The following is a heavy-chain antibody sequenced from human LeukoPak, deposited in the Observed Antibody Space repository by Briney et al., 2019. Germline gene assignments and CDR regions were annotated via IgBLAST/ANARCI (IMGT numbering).Heavy chain of an antibody. D-gene: IGHD4/OR15-4a*01. CDR1: EFTFSSYA. CDR2: IGAGGATT. Sequence: GGSLRLSCAASEFTFSSYAMSWVRQAPGKGLEWVSAIGAGGATTYYADSVKGRFTISRDNSKNTLYLQMNSLRAEDTAVYYCAKYEPMLWWISYFDYWGQGTLVTVSS. J-gene: IGHJ4*02. V-gene: IGHV3-23*01. CDR3: AKYEPMLWWISYFDY.